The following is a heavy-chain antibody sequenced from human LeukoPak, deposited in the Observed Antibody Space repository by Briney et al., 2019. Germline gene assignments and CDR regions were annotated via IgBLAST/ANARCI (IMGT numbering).Heavy chain of an antibody. J-gene: IGHJ5*02. CDR3: AGDTHSSSWYDH. CDR2: ISYDGSNK. Sequence: GGSLRLSCAASGFTFSSYSMNWVRQAPGKGLEWVAVISYDGSNKYYADSVKGRFTISRDNSKNTLYLQMNSLRVDDTAVYYCAGDTHSSSWYDHWGQGTLVTVSS. V-gene: IGHV3-30*03. D-gene: IGHD6-19*01. CDR1: GFTFSSYS.